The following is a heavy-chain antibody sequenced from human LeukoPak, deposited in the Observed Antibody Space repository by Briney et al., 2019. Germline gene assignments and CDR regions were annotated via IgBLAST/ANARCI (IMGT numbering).Heavy chain of an antibody. CDR1: GASISSYY. D-gene: IGHD3-10*01. Sequence: SETLSLTCTVSGASISSYYWSWIRQPPGKGLEWIGYIYYSGSTSYNPSLKSRVTISVDTFRNQFSLKLTSVTAADTAIYYCAKSDYYGASDYWGQGTLVTVSS. CDR3: AKSDYYGASDY. J-gene: IGHJ4*02. CDR2: IYYSGST. V-gene: IGHV4-59*01.